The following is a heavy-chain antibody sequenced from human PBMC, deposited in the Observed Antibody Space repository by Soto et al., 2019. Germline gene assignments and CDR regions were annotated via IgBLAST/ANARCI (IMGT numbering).Heavy chain of an antibody. D-gene: IGHD3-9*01. CDR2: INAGNGNT. CDR3: ARDNDILTGYPPPRYYYYGMDV. CDR1: GYTFTSYA. Sequence: ASVKVSCKASGYTFTSYAMHWVRQAPGQRLEWMGWINAGNGNTKYSQKFQGRVTITRDTSASTAYMELSSLRSEDTAVYYCARDNDILTGYPPPRYYYYGMDVWGQGTTVTVSS. J-gene: IGHJ6*02. V-gene: IGHV1-3*01.